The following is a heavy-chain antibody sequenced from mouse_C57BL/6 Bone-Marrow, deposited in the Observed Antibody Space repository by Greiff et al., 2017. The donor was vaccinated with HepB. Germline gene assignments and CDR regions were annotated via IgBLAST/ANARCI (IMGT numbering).Heavy chain of an antibody. J-gene: IGHJ4*01. CDR2: INPSNGGT. D-gene: IGHD1-1*01. CDR3: ARGIYYYGSSYVEDAMDY. Sequence: QVQLKQPGTELVKPGASVKLSCKASGYTFTSYWMHWVKQRPGQGLEWIGNINPSNGGTNYNEKFKSKATLTVDKSSSTAYMQLSSLTSEDSAVYYCARGIYYYGSSYVEDAMDYWGQRTSVTVSS. V-gene: IGHV1-53*01. CDR1: GYTFTSYW.